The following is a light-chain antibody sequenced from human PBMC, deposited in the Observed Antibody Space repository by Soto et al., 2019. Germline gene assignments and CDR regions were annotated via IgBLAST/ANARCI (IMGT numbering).Light chain of an antibody. CDR1: SSDIRAYDD. Sequence: QSGLTQPASLSGSPGQSLPLSCTRTSSDIRAYDDVSSSQQHPGKTRKLIISQGNNRPAGVSTRFSGSKSGNTAYLTISGLQVEDEAEYFCFSFRSTSTHVFGTGTKVTVL. V-gene: IGLV2-14*01. CDR2: QGN. J-gene: IGLJ1*01. CDR3: FSFRSTSTHV.